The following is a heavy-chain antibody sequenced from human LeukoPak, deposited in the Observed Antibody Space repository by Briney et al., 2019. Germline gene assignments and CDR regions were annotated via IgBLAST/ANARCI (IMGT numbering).Heavy chain of an antibody. D-gene: IGHD6-19*01. Sequence: GGSLRLSCAASGFTFSSYGMHWVRQAPGKGLEWVAVIWYDGSNKYYADSVKGRFTISRDNSKNTLYLQMNSLRAEDTAVYYCAKGYREQWLYPGRAFDIWGQGTMVTVSS. CDR3: AKGYREQWLYPGRAFDI. J-gene: IGHJ3*02. CDR1: GFTFSSYG. V-gene: IGHV3-33*06. CDR2: IWYDGSNK.